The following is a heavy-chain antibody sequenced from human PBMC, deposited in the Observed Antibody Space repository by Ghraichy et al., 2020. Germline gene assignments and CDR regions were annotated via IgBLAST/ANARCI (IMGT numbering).Heavy chain of an antibody. CDR2: ISGSGGST. J-gene: IGHJ4*02. D-gene: IGHD5-12*01. CDR3: AKGSGYDLLTAIFFDY. CDR1: GFTFSSYA. Sequence: GESLNISCAASGFTFSSYAMSWVRQAPGKGLEWVSAISGSGGSTYYADSVKGRFTISRDNSKNTLYLQMNSLRAEDTAVYYCAKGSGYDLLTAIFFDYWGQGTLVTVSS. V-gene: IGHV3-23*01.